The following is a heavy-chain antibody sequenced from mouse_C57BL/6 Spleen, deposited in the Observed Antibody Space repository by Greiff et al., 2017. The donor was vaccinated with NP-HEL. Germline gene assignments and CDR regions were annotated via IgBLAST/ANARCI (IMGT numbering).Heavy chain of an antibody. CDR3: ARRAQALFDY. D-gene: IGHD3-2*02. CDR1: GYTFTSYW. Sequence: QVQLKQPGAELVMPGASVKLSCKASGYTFTSYWMHWVKQRPGQGLEWIGEIDPSDSYTNYNQKFKGKSTLTVDKSSSTAYMQLSSLTSEDSAVYYCARRAQALFDYWGQGTTLTVSS. J-gene: IGHJ2*01. CDR2: IDPSDSYT. V-gene: IGHV1-69*01.